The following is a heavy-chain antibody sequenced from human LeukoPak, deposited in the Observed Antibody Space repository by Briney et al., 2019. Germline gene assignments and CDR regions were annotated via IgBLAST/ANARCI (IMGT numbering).Heavy chain of an antibody. CDR3: ATDVVVVTAASLRSAIWYSDL. CDR2: IYYSGST. J-gene: IGHJ2*01. CDR1: GGSISSNC. D-gene: IGHD2-2*01. V-gene: IGHV4-59*13. Sequence: SETLSLTCTVSGGSISSNCWSWIRKPPGKGLEWIGYIYYSGSTNYNPSPKSGVTISVDTSKNQFSLKPSSVTAADTGVYYCATDVVVVTAASLRSAIWYSDLCGRGTLGTVSS.